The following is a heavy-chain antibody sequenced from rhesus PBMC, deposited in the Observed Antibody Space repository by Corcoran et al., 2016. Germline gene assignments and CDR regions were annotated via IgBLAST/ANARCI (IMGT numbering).Heavy chain of an antibody. V-gene: IGHV3-54*02. D-gene: IGHD3-3*01. CDR2: ISFNRNKK. CDR3: ARDPVLQYLDWFFDY. J-gene: IGHJ4*01. CDR1: GFTFSSYG. Sequence: EVQLVESGGGLVQPGGSLRLSCAASGFTFSSYGMHWVRQAPGQELEWVAVISFNRNKKYYADSVKKRFTISRDNSKNMLYLQMSHLKLEDTAVYYCARDPVLQYLDWFFDYWGQGVLVTVSS.